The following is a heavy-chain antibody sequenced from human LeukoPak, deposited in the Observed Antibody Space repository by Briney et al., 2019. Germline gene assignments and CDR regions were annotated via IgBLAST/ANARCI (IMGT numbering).Heavy chain of an antibody. D-gene: IGHD3-10*01. J-gene: IGHJ5*02. CDR3: AKEGTPQVSTWYDL. Sequence: PGGSLRLSCAAPGLTLSPYGMHSVRQAPAKGLERVPVISYEGGTQHYADSVKGRFIISRDNPRNTLYLQMNILRTEDTAVYYCAKEGTPQVSTWYDLWGQGTQVIVSS. CDR2: ISYEGGTQ. V-gene: IGHV3-30*18. CDR1: GLTLSPYG.